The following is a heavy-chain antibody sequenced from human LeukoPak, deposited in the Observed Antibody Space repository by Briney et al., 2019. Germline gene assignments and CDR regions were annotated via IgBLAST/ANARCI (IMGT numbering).Heavy chain of an antibody. V-gene: IGHV3-33*01. Sequence: GGSLRLSCAASGFTFSSYGMHWVRQAPGKGLEWVAVIWYDGSNKYYADSVKGRFTISRDNSKNTLYLQMNSLRAEDTAEYYCARDKGGYSGYATWFDPWGQGTLVTVSS. J-gene: IGHJ5*02. CDR1: GFTFSSYG. D-gene: IGHD5-12*01. CDR3: ARDKGGYSGYATWFDP. CDR2: IWYDGSNK.